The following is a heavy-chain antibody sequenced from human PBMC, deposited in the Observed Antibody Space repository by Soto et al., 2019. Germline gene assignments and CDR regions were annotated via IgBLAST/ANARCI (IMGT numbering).Heavy chain of an antibody. CDR1: GFTFSSYA. D-gene: IGHD4-17*01. V-gene: IGHV3-23*01. J-gene: IGHJ4*02. Sequence: EVQLLESGGGLVQPGGSLRLSCAASGFTFSSYAMSWVRQAPGKGLEWVSAISGSGGSTYYADSVKGRFTISRDNSKNTLYLPMNSLRGVNTAIYYCATKIYGIKATTLSSLYWGQGTLVTVSS. CDR3: ATKIYGIKATTLSSLY. CDR2: ISGSGGST.